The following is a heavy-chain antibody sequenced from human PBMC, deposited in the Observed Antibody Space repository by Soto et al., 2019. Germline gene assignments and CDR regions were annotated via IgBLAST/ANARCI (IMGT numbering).Heavy chain of an antibody. D-gene: IGHD1-20*01. Sequence: PSETLSLTCAFSGDSVTSYYLTWIRQSPEKGLEWIGYMNYSGSTHYNPSLKSRLTISVDTSKNQFSLKLSSVTAADTAVYYCARDGRSITGTQRGTAGHMDFRGTGTTLTVSS. CDR3: ARDGRSITGTQRGTAGHMDF. J-gene: IGHJ6*03. V-gene: IGHV4-59*02. CDR2: MNYSGST. CDR1: GDSVTSYY.